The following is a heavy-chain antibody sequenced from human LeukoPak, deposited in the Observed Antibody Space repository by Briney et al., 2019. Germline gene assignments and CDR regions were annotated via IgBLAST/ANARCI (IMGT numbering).Heavy chain of an antibody. J-gene: IGHJ5*02. Sequence: KPSQTLSLTCTVSAGSISRYYWSWIRPPPGNGLEWIGYIYYSGSTNYNPSLKSRVTISVDTSKNQFSLKLSSVTAADTAVYYCARRAAARFDPWGQGTLVTVSS. CDR2: IYYSGST. CDR1: AGSISRYY. D-gene: IGHD2-15*01. V-gene: IGHV4-59*01. CDR3: ARRAAARFDP.